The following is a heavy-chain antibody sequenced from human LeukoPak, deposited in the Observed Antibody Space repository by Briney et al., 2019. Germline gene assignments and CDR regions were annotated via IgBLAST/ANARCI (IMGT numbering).Heavy chain of an antibody. V-gene: IGHV1-69*01. CDR2: IVPILSTT. Sequence: SVKVSCKASGGSFSNYAISWVRQAPGQGLEWMGGIVPILSTTNYARKFQGRVTMTAGESTNTAYMELSSLRSDDTAVYYCARGPPPYTEGDLFYYYGLDVWGQGTTVTVSS. CDR3: ARGPPPYTEGDLFYYYGLDV. CDR1: GGSFSNYA. J-gene: IGHJ6*02. D-gene: IGHD3-16*01.